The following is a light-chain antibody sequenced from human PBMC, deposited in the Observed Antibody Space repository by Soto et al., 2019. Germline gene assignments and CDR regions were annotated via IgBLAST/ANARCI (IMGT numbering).Light chain of an antibody. CDR3: QHRATWPPSVT. CDR2: DVS. Sequence: EVVLAQPPDTLSLSPWARATLSCRASQSVGTFLNWYQHKPGQAPRLLIYDVSKRATGIPARFGGSGSGTDFTLTIRILEPEDFVVYYCQHRATWPPSVTFGGGTRV. V-gene: IGKV3-11*01. J-gene: IGKJ4*01. CDR1: QSVGTF.